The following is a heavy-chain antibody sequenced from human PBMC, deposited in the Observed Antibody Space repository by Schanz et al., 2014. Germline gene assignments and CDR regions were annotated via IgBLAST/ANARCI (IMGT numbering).Heavy chain of an antibody. D-gene: IGHD3-10*01. J-gene: IGHJ4*02. V-gene: IGHV3-30*04. CDR2: IRADGRMT. CDR1: GFTFSSYA. CDR3: AVLGGFGELPLDY. Sequence: QVQLVESGGGVVQPGRSLRLSCAASGFTFSSYAMHWVRQAPGKGPEWISHIRADGRMTNYAASVEGRFTISRDNSKNTLYLQMNSLRAEDTAVYYCAVLGGFGELPLDYRGQGTLVTVSS.